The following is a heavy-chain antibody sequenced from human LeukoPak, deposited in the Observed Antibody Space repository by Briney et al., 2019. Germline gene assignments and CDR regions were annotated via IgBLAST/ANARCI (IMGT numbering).Heavy chain of an antibody. CDR3: ARHQQWPLYNWFDP. J-gene: IGHJ5*02. V-gene: IGHV5-51*01. Sequence: HGESLKISCKGSGYSFTSYWIGWVRQMPGKVLEFMRIIYPGDSDTRYSPSFQGLVTISADKSISTAYQQCSSLKASDTAMYYCARHQQWPLYNWFDPWGQGTLVTVSS. CDR1: GYSFTSYW. CDR2: IYPGDSDT. D-gene: IGHD6-19*01.